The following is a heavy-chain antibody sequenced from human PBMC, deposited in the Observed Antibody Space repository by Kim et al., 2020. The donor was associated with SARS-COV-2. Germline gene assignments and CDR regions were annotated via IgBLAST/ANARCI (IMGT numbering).Heavy chain of an antibody. Sequence: SETLSLTCTVSGGSISSYYWSWIRQPPGKGLEWIGYIYYSGSTNYNPSLKSRVTISVDTSKNQFSLKLSSVTAADTAVYYCARHISGYSYGYYYYYGMDVWGEGTTVTVSS. V-gene: IGHV4-59*08. CDR2: IYYSGST. CDR3: ARHISGYSYGYYYYYGMDV. J-gene: IGHJ6*04. D-gene: IGHD5-18*01. CDR1: GGSISSYY.